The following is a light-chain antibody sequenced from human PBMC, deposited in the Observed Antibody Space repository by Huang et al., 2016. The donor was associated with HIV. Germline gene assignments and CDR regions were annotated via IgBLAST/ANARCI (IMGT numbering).Light chain of an antibody. CDR2: DAS. J-gene: IGKJ5*01. Sequence: EIVLTQSPATLSLSPGERVTLSCWASQGVSAYLAWYHQKPGQPPRLLIYDASNRATGVPARFSGSGSGTDFTLTLTSVEPEDFAVYYCQQRSSWPPTFGQGTRLESK. CDR1: QGVSAY. CDR3: QQRSSWPPT. V-gene: IGKV3-11*01.